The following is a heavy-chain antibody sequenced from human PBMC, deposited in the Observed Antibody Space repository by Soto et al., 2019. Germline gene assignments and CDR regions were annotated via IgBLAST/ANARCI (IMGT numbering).Heavy chain of an antibody. J-gene: IGHJ4*02. CDR1: GYTFTSYA. CDR3: ARDDSGFSGSHYIDYFNY. Sequence: ASVNVSCKASGYTFTSYAMHWVRQAPGQRLEWMGWINAGNGNTKYSQKFQGRVTITRDTSASTAYMELSSLRSEDTAVYYCARDDSGFSGSHYIDYFNYWGQGALVTVSS. D-gene: IGHD1-26*01. V-gene: IGHV1-3*01. CDR2: INAGNGNT.